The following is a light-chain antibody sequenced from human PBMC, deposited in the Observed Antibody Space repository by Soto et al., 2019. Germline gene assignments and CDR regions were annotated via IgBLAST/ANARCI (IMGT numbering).Light chain of an antibody. CDR2: KAS. CDR1: QSISYW. Sequence: DIQMTQSPSTLSASVGDRVTITCRASQSISYWLAWYQQKPGKAPTVLIYKASRLESGVPSSFSGSGSGTEFTLTISSLQPDDVATYYCQQYSTYSITFGGGTKVE. J-gene: IGKJ4*02. CDR3: QQYSTYSIT. V-gene: IGKV1-5*03.